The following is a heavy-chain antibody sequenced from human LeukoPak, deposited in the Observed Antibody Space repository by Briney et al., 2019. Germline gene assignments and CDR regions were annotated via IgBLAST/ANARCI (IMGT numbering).Heavy chain of an antibody. D-gene: IGHD6-13*01. CDR3: ARQMGGSSWYYFDY. J-gene: IGHJ4*02. CDR2: IYTSGST. Sequence: SETLSLTCTVSGGSISSGSYYWSWIRQPAGKGLEWIGRIYTSGSTNYNPSLKSRVTISVDTSKNQFSLKLSSVTAADTAVYYCARQMGGSSWYYFDYWGQGTLVTVSS. V-gene: IGHV4-61*02. CDR1: GGSISSGSYY.